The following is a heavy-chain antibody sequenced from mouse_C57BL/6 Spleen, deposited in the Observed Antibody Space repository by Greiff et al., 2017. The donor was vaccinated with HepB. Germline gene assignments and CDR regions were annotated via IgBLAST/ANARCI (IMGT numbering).Heavy chain of an antibody. Sequence: QVQLQQSGAELVKPGPSVKMSCKASGYTFPTYLKGGMKRNHGKTLEGIGNFNPYNDDTNYNEKFKGKATLTVEKSSSTVYLGFSRLTSDDSAVYYCARGGAMDYWGQGTSVTVSS. J-gene: IGHJ4*01. CDR1: GYTFPTYL. CDR2: FNPYNDDT. CDR3: ARGGAMDY. V-gene: IGHV1-47*01.